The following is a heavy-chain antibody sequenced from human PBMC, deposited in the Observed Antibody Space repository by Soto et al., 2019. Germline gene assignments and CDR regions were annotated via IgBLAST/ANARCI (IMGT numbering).Heavy chain of an antibody. CDR3: AVRGGYTTPFAY. D-gene: IGHD1-26*01. CDR2: IHNDGSST. V-gene: IGHV3-74*01. J-gene: IGHJ4*02. CDR1: GITLSSCW. Sequence: GGALRLSCAASGITLSSCWMYWVRQAPGKGLGWVSRIHNDGSSTSYADSVKGRFTISRDNTKNTLHLEMNGLRVQDTAVYYCAVRGGYTTPFAYWGQGTLVTVSS.